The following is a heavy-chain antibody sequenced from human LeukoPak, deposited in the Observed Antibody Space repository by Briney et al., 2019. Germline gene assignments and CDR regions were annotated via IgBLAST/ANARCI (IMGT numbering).Heavy chain of an antibody. D-gene: IGHD4-23*01. Sequence: ASVKVSCNASGYTFTSYYMHWVRQAPGQGLEWMGIINPSGGSTSYAQKFQGRVTMTRDTSTSTVYMELSSLRSEDTAVYYCARGVVVTPPRPYNWFDPWGQGTLVTVSS. CDR2: INPSGGST. V-gene: IGHV1-46*01. CDR1: GYTFTSYY. J-gene: IGHJ5*02. CDR3: ARGVVVTPPRPYNWFDP.